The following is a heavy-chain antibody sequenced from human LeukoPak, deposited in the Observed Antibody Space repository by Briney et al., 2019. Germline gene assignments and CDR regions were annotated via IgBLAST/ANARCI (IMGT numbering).Heavy chain of an antibody. CDR2: INPNSGGT. J-gene: IGHJ6*02. CDR1: GYTFTGYY. Sequence: ASVNVSCKASGYTFTGYYMHWVRQAPGQGLEWMGRINPNSGGTNYAQKFQGRVTMTRDTSISTAYMELSRLRSDDTAVYYCARGGPVSPWGMDVWGQGTTVTVSS. V-gene: IGHV1-2*06. CDR3: ARGGPVSPWGMDV. D-gene: IGHD1-14*01.